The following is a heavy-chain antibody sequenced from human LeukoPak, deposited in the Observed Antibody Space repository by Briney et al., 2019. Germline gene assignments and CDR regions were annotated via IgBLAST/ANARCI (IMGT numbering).Heavy chain of an antibody. D-gene: IGHD2-8*02. V-gene: IGHV4-59*01. CDR1: GGSISNYF. Sequence: SETLSLTCTVSGGSISNYFWSWIREPPGKGLEWIGYIYYSGSTKYNPSLKSRVTISIDTSKNQFSLNLSSVTAADTAVYYCAGAPRVEGTVGLLDIWGQGTMVTVSS. J-gene: IGHJ3*02. CDR2: IYYSGST. CDR3: AGAPRVEGTVGLLDI.